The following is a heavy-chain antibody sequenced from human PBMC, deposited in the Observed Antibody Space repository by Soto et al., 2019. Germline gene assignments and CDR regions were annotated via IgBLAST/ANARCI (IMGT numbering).Heavy chain of an antibody. J-gene: IGHJ6*02. D-gene: IGHD5-12*01. CDR2: INPSGGST. Sequence: ASVKVSCKASGYTFTSYYMHWVRQAPGQGLEWMGIINPSGGSTSYAQKFQGRVTITADESTSTAYMELSSLRSEDTAVYYCAREGVAPYYYYGMDVWGQGTPVTVSS. V-gene: IGHV1-46*01. CDR3: AREGVAPYYYYGMDV. CDR1: GYTFTSYY.